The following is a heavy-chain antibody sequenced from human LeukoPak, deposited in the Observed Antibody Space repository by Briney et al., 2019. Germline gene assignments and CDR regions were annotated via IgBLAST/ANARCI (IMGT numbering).Heavy chain of an antibody. J-gene: IGHJ4*02. D-gene: IGHD4-17*01. CDR2: ISWNSGSI. CDR1: GFTFDDYA. Sequence: PGGSLRLSCAASGFTFDDYAMHWVRQAPGKGLEWVSGISWNSGSIGYADSVKGRFTISRDNAKNSLYLQMNSLRAEDTALYYCAKEGTVTILWGHFDYRGQGTLVTVSS. CDR3: AKEGTVTILWGHFDY. V-gene: IGHV3-9*01.